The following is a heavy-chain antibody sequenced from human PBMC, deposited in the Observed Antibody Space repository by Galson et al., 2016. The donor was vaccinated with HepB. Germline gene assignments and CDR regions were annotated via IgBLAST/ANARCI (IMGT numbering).Heavy chain of an antibody. CDR1: GFAFSTYS. CDR2: ISDTSGHI. D-gene: IGHD3-16*01. Sequence: PVQSLRLSCAASGFAFSTYSMNWVRQAPGKGLEWLSYISDTSGHIYYIDSVRGRFTISRDNSKNTLYLYMNNLTAGDTAIYYCGKHGGFDYWGQGALVTVSS. CDR3: GKHGGFDY. V-gene: IGHV3-48*01. J-gene: IGHJ4*02.